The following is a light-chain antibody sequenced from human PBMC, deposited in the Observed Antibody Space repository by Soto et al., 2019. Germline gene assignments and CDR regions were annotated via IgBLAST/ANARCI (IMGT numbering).Light chain of an antibody. CDR2: TAS. J-gene: IGKJ3*01. CDR1: QCRRND. CDR3: LQYHTYPLT. V-gene: IGKV1-17*01. Sequence: DIQMTQSPSSLSSSVGDRFTITCRSSQCRRNDLAWYQQKAGKAPKRLIYTASSLQSGVPSRFSGSGSGTEFTLTISSLQPEDFATYFCLQYHTYPLTFGPGTKVDIK.